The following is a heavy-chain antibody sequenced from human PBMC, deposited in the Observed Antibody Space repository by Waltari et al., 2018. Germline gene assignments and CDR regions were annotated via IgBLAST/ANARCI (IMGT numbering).Heavy chain of an antibody. CDR3: ARAPWSIAAPESGMDV. CDR2: IIPIFGTA. CDR1: GGTFSSYD. Sequence: QVQLVQHGAEVTKPGSSVTVSCTASGGTFSSYDIGWVRQAPGQGLEWRGGIIPIFGTANYAQKFQGRVTITADESTSTAYMELSSLRSEDTAVYYCARAPWSIAAPESGMDVWGQGTTVTVSS. J-gene: IGHJ6*02. D-gene: IGHD6-6*01. V-gene: IGHV1-69*01.